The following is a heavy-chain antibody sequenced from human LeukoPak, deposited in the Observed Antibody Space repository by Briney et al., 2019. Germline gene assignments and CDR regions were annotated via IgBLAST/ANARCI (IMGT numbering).Heavy chain of an antibody. V-gene: IGHV1-69*05. CDR1: GGTFSSYG. D-gene: IGHD3-9*01. CDR2: IIPIFGTA. Sequence: SVKVSCKASGGTFSSYGISWVRQAPGQGLEWMGGIIPIFGTANYAQKFQGRVTMTTDTSTNTAYMELRSLRSDDTAVYYCTREATGYSWFDPWGQGTLVTVSS. CDR3: TREATGYSWFDP. J-gene: IGHJ5*02.